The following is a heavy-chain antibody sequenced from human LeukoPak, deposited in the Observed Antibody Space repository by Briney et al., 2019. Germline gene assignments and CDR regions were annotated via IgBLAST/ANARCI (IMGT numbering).Heavy chain of an antibody. CDR3: ARVDSRYGCPFDY. Sequence: SETLSLTCTVSGDSISSGSYYWSWIRQPAGKGLEWIGRIYTSGSTNYNPSLKSRVTISVDTSKNQFSLKLSSVTAADPSVYSCARVDSRYGCPFDYWGQGTLVTVSS. V-gene: IGHV4-61*02. CDR2: IYTSGST. J-gene: IGHJ4*02. D-gene: IGHD4-17*01. CDR1: GDSISSGSYY.